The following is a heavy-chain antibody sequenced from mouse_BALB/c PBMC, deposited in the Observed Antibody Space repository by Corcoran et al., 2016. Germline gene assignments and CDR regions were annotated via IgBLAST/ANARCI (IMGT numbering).Heavy chain of an antibody. CDR1: GYTFTNYG. CDR3: ATLYGSCLYYFDY. CDR2: INTYTGAP. Sequence: QIQLVQSGPELKKPGETVKISCKASGYTFTNYGMNWVKQAPGKGLKWMGWINTYTGAPTYADDFMGRFAFALETSASTVYLQINNLKNEDRATYYYATLYGSCLYYFDYWGQGTTLTVAS. V-gene: IGHV9-1*02. D-gene: IGHD1-1*01. J-gene: IGHJ2*01.